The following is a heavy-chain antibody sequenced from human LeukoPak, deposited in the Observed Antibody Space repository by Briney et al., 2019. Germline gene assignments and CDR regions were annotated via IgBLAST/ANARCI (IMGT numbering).Heavy chain of an antibody. V-gene: IGHV3-23*01. CDR2: ISGRGGST. Sequence: GGSLRLSCAASGFTFSSYAMCWVRHAPGKGLEWVSAISGRGGSTYYADSVKGRFTISRDDSKNTLYLQMHSLRAEDTAVSYCEKEPRTYYDILTGYLALYYFDYWGQGTLVTVSS. CDR1: GFTFSSYA. D-gene: IGHD3-9*01. J-gene: IGHJ4*02. CDR3: EKEPRTYYDILTGYLALYYFDY.